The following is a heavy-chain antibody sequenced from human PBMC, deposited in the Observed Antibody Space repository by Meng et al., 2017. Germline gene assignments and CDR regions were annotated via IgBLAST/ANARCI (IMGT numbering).Heavy chain of an antibody. V-gene: IGHV3-74*03. Sequence: EVQLVESGGGLVQPGGSLRLSCAASGFTFSGYWMHWVRQAPGKGLVWVSRINGDGSITTYADSVKGRFTISRDNAKNTLYLQMNSLRAEDTAVYFCVRALNDDGGETFWGQGMLVTVSS. CDR2: INGDGSIT. D-gene: IGHD1-1*01. J-gene: IGHJ4*02. CDR1: GFTFSGYW. CDR3: VRALNDDGGETF.